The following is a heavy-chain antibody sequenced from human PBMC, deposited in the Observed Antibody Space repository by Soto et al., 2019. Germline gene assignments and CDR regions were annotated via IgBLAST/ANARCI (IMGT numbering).Heavy chain of an antibody. CDR2: ITGSGGGT. D-gene: IGHD6-13*01. J-gene: IGHJ4*02. Sequence: GVWPIHSCEHSLITVSVDARSWVPQAPGKGLEWVSTITGSGGGTYYADSVKGRFTISRDNSKNTLYLQMNSLRAEDTAVYYRGSSSWYMGNEYWGQGPLVKVS. CDR3: GSSSWYMGNEY. V-gene: IGHV3-23*01. CDR1: LITVSVDA.